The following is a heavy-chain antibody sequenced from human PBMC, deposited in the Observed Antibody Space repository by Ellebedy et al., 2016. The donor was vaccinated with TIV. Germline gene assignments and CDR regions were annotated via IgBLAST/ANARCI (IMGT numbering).Heavy chain of an antibody. CDR2: MFYRGSA. V-gene: IGHV4-59*12. CDR1: GGSISSYY. D-gene: IGHD1-7*01. Sequence: SETLSLTCTVSGGSISSYYWTWILPSPGKGLEWIGMMFYRGSAYYNPSLKSRVSISVDVSMNQFSLRLNSVTAADTAVYFCARDELLGGSRWFDPWGQGTLVTVPS. J-gene: IGHJ5*02. CDR3: ARDELLGGSRWFDP.